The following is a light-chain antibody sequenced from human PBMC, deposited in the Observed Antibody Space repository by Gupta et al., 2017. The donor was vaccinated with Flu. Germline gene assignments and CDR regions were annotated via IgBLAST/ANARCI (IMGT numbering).Light chain of an antibody. V-gene: IGKV1-16*02. J-gene: IGKJ4*01. CDR3: QQYSSYPLT. CDR2: GVS. CDR1: QDIRNL. Sequence: DIQMTQSPSSVSASVGDRVTITCRASQDIRNLLAWFQQKPGKAPKSLIYGVSSLQSGVPSNFSGSGSGTFFTLTITSLQPEDFATYYCQQYSSYPLTFGGGTKVEIK.